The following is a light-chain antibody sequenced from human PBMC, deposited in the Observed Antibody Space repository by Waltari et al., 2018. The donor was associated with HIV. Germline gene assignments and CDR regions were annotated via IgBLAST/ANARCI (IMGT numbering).Light chain of an antibody. CDR3: ASFTGDNTLL. CDR1: DSDFGLDNF. V-gene: IGLV2-14*03. CDR2: DVD. Sequence: SAVTQPASVSGLPGQSITISCTGDDSDFGLDNFVSLYQQHPDKLPSLIVYDVDSRASGMSARLSGSKSGHTASLNISGLRAEDEAHYYCASFTGDNTLLFGGGTKVTVL. J-gene: IGLJ3*02.